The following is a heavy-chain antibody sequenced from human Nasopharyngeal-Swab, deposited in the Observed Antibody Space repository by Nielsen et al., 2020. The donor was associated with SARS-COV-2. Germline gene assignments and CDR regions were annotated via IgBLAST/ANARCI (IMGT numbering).Heavy chain of an antibody. CDR2: ISSSGSTI. Sequence: WIRQPPGKGLEWVSYISSSGSTIYYADSVKGRFTISRDNAKNSLYLQMNSLRTEDTAVYYCAWDEGARVLWFGELSTYYYYGMDVWGQGTTVTVSS. D-gene: IGHD3-10*01. V-gene: IGHV3-48*03. J-gene: IGHJ6*02. CDR3: AWDEGARVLWFGELSTYYYYGMDV.